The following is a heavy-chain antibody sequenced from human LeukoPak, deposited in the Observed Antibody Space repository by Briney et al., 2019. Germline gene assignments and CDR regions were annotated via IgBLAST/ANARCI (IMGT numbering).Heavy chain of an antibody. Sequence: GGSLRLSCAASRFSFSDFYMSWTRRAPGMGLEWISYIGTRSNPIYCADSVKGRFTISRDDAKNALYLQMNSLRDEDTAVYFCAREARGSGRDFDYWGQGILVTVFS. CDR3: AREARGSGRDFDY. V-gene: IGHV3-11*01. CDR1: RFSFSDFY. CDR2: IGTRSNPI. J-gene: IGHJ4*02. D-gene: IGHD1-26*01.